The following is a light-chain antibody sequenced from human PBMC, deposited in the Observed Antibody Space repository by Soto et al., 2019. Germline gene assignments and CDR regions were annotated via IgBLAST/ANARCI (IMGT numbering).Light chain of an antibody. Sequence: DIQMTQSPSSLSASVGDRVTITCRASQAVSNYLNWYQQKPGKAPKFLIFDASSLQSGVPSRFSGSGSGTDFTLTISGLQPEDIATYYCQQYDNLLLTFGGGTKVDIK. CDR2: DAS. CDR3: QQYDNLLLT. CDR1: QAVSNY. V-gene: IGKV1-39*01. J-gene: IGKJ4*01.